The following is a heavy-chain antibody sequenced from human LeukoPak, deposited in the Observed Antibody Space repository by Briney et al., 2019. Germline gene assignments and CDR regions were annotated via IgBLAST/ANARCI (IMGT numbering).Heavy chain of an antibody. CDR3: ARDRTPYYYYDSSGYYSTDAFDI. V-gene: IGHV1-8*03. CDR2: MNPDSGNT. D-gene: IGHD3-22*01. CDR1: GYTFTTYD. Sequence: ASVKVSCKASGYTFTTYDISWVRQATGQGLEWMGWMNPDSGNTGYAQKFQGRVTITRNTSISTVYMELSSLRSEDTAVYYCARDRTPYYYYDSSGYYSTDAFDIWGQGTMVTVSS. J-gene: IGHJ3*02.